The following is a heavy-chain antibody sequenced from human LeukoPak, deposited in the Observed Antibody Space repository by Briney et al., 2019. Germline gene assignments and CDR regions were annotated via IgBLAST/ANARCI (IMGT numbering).Heavy chain of an antibody. CDR3: ARDPSAGTATSFDY. J-gene: IGHJ4*02. CDR2: IIPIFGTA. CDR1: GGTFISYA. Sequence: SVKVSCKASGGTFISYAISWVRQAPGQGLEWMGGIIPIFGTANYAQKFQGRVTITADESTSTAYMELSSLRSEDTAVYYCARDPSAGTATSFDYWGQGTLVTVSS. V-gene: IGHV1-69*13. D-gene: IGHD5-18*01.